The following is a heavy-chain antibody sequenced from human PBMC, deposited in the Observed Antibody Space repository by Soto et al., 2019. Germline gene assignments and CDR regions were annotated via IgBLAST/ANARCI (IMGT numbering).Heavy chain of an antibody. D-gene: IGHD2-2*01. CDR2: ISSSSSYI. V-gene: IGHV3-21*01. CDR1: GFTFSSYS. CDR3: ARAVDCSSTSCYKDAFDI. Sequence: GGSLRLSCAASGFTFSSYSMNWVRQAPGKGLEWVSSISSSSSYIYYADSVKGRFTISRDSAKNSLYLQMNSLRAEETAVYYCARAVDCSSTSCYKDAFDIWGQGTMVTVSS. J-gene: IGHJ3*02.